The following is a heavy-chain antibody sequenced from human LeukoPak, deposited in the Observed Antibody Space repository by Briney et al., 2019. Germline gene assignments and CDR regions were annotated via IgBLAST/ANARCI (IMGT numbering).Heavy chain of an antibody. J-gene: IGHJ3*02. D-gene: IGHD3-22*01. Sequence: GASVKVSCKASGGTFSSYAISWVRQAPGQGLEWMGGIIPIFGTANYAQKFQGRVTITADESTSTAYMELSSLRSVDTAVYYCARPRYYYDSSGYADAFDIWGQGTMVTVSS. CDR3: ARPRYYYDSSGYADAFDI. V-gene: IGHV1-69*13. CDR1: GGTFSSYA. CDR2: IIPIFGTA.